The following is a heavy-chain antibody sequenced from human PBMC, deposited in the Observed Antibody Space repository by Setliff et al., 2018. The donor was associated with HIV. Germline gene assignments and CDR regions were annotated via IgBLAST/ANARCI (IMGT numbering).Heavy chain of an antibody. D-gene: IGHD5-12*01. CDR2: IWYDGSDQ. CDR3: VRDRGMATKRGFDS. CDR1: GFTFSNYA. Sequence: GGSLRLSCVASGFTFSNYAMHWVRQAPGEGLEWVALIWYDGSDQYYADSVKGRFTISRDSSKNTLYLQMNSLRAEDTAVYYCVRDRGMATKRGFDSWGQGTLVTVSS. V-gene: IGHV3-33*01. J-gene: IGHJ4*02.